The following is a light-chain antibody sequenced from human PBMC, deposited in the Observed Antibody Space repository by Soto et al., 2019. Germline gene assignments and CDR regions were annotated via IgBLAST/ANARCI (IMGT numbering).Light chain of an antibody. J-gene: IGKJ1*01. V-gene: IGKV1-5*01. CDR2: AAS. Sequence: DIPMTQSPSTLSASVGDRVTITCRASQSISSWLAWDQQKPGKTPKLLIYAASTLESAAPSRFRGSRPGTDFPLTSSSLQTDDFATYYCEHYNSSPRTFGQGTKVEVK. CDR1: QSISSW. CDR3: EHYNSSPRT.